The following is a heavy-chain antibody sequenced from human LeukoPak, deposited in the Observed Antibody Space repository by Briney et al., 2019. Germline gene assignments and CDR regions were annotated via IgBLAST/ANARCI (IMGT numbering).Heavy chain of an antibody. V-gene: IGHV5-51*01. CDR1: GYSFTSYW. Sequence: GGSLKISCKGSGYSFTSYWIGWVGQMPGRGLEWMGLIYPGDADPRYGPSFQGQVTISADKSISTAYLQWSSLKASDTAMYYCARPHGGNPPDAFDIWGQGTMVTVSS. J-gene: IGHJ3*02. CDR2: IYPGDADP. CDR3: ARPHGGNPPDAFDI. D-gene: IGHD4-23*01.